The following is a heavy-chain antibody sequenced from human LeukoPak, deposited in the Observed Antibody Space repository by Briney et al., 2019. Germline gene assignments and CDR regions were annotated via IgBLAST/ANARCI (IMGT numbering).Heavy chain of an antibody. CDR1: GYTFTSNY. V-gene: IGHV1-69*06. D-gene: IGHD6-6*01. CDR2: IIPIFGTA. Sequence: GASVKVSCKAFGYTFTSNYMHWVRQAPGQGLEWMGGIIPIFGTANYAQKFQGRVTITADKSTSTAYMELSSLRSDDTAVYYCARGVDPPWAAPDYWGQGTLVTVSS. J-gene: IGHJ4*02. CDR3: ARGVDPPWAAPDY.